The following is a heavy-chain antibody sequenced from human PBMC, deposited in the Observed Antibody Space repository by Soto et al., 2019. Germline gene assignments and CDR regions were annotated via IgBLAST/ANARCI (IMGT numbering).Heavy chain of an antibody. CDR3: ARGDTSDENWFDT. V-gene: IGHV4-39*01. CDR1: GGSISSSSYY. J-gene: IGHJ5*02. CDR2: IYYSGST. Sequence: PSETLSLTCTVSGGSISSSSYYWGWIRQPPGKGLEWIGSIYYSGSTYYNPSLKSRVTISVDTSKNQFSLKLSSVTAADTAVYYCARGDTSDENWFDTWGQGTLVTVSS. D-gene: IGHD3-16*01.